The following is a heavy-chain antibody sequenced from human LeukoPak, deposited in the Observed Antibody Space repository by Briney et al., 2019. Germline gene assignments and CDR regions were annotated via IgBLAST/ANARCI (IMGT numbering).Heavy chain of an antibody. CDR2: VYYTGST. J-gene: IGHJ4*02. Sequence: PSETLSLTCTVSGGSISSYYWSWVRQPPGKGLEWIGFVYYTGSTNYSPSLKSRVTISVDTSKNQFSLKLTSVTAADTAVYYCARGGKWLYYFDYWGQGTLVTVSS. CDR1: GGSISSYY. D-gene: IGHD6-19*01. CDR3: ARGGKWLYYFDY. V-gene: IGHV4-59*08.